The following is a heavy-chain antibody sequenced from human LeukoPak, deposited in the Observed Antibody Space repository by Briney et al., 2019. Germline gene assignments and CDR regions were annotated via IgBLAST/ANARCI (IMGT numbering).Heavy chain of an antibody. CDR3: AKGSIAARRTAFDY. D-gene: IGHD6-6*01. CDR2: ISGSGGST. J-gene: IGHJ4*02. Sequence: WGSLRLSCAASGFTFSSYAMSWVRQAPGKGLEWVSAISGSGGSTYYAASVKGRFTISRDNFKNTLYLQMNSLRAEDTAVYDCAKGSIAARRTAFDYWGQGTLVTVSP. V-gene: IGHV3-23*01. CDR1: GFTFSSYA.